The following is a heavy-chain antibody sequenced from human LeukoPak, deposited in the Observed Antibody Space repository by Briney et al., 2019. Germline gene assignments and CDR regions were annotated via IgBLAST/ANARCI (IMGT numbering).Heavy chain of an antibody. V-gene: IGHV1-18*01. Sequence: ASVKVSCKASGYTFTSYGISWVRQAPGQGLEWMGWISADNGNTNYAQNLQGRVTMTTDTSTSTAYMELRSLRSDDTAVFYCARDRHNTYYCDSSGYKYWGQGTLVTVSS. J-gene: IGHJ4*02. CDR2: ISADNGNT. D-gene: IGHD3-22*01. CDR1: GYTFTSYG. CDR3: ARDRHNTYYCDSSGYKY.